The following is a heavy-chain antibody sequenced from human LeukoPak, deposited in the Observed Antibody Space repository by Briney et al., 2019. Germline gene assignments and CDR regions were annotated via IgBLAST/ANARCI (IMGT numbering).Heavy chain of an antibody. Sequence: SVKVSCKASGSTFSSYAISWVRQAPRQGLEWMGGIIPIFGTANYAQKFQGRVTITTDESTSTAYMELSSLRSEDTAVYYCASRDIVVVPAAMRVDFWSGSDYWGQGTLVTVSS. V-gene: IGHV1-69*05. J-gene: IGHJ4*02. CDR2: IIPIFGTA. CDR1: GSTFSSYA. D-gene: IGHD2-2*01. CDR3: ASRDIVVVPAAMRVDFWSGSDY.